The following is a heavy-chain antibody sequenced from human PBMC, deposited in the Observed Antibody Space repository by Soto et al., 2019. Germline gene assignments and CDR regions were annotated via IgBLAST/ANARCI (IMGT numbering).Heavy chain of an antibody. D-gene: IGHD3-3*01. J-gene: IGHJ6*02. V-gene: IGHV4-39*01. Sequence: SQILGARGTVACGSIGSSSYYWVFIPQTPGKWLEWIGSIYYNGSTYYNASLKSRVTISVDTSKNQFSLKLSSWTAADTAVYYCANSNLRFLSEAVWGQGTTVTVSS. CDR3: ANSNLRFLSEAV. CDR1: CGSIGSSSYY. CDR2: IYYNGST.